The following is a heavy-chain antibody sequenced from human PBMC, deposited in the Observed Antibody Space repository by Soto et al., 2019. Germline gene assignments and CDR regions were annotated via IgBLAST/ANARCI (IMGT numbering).Heavy chain of an antibody. CDR2: INPSSGNT. V-gene: IGHV1-8*01. Sequence: QVQLVQSGAEVKKPGASVKVSCKASGYSFTRHDINWVRQAPGQGLEWMGWINPSSGNTGYAQRFLGRLTMTTDTSTRTAYMELSGLKSEDTAIYYGAREGILCAGVIVCYGMDVWGQGTTVTVPS. J-gene: IGHJ6*02. CDR3: AREGILCAGVIVCYGMDV. D-gene: IGHD2-21*01. CDR1: GYSFTRHD.